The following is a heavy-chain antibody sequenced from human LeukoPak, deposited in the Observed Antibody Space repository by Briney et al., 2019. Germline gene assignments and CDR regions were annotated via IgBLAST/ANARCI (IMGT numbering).Heavy chain of an antibody. D-gene: IGHD3-10*01. CDR1: GFTFSSYG. Sequence: GGSLRLSCAASGFTFSSYGMHWVRQAPGKGLEWVAFIRYDGSNKYYADSVKGRFTISRDNSKSTLYLQMNSLRAEDTAVYYCAKDRGHYGSGSFLFDYWGQGTLVTVSS. CDR3: AKDRGHYGSGSFLFDY. V-gene: IGHV3-30*02. CDR2: IRYDGSNK. J-gene: IGHJ4*02.